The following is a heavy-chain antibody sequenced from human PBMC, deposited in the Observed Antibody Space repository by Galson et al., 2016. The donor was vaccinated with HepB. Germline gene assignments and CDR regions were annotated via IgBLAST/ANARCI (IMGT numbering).Heavy chain of an antibody. V-gene: IGHV3-23*01. D-gene: IGHD3-9*01. CDR3: ARDDNDILTGYRGYGMDV. CDR1: GFTFSNYA. Sequence: SLRLSCAASGFTFSNYAMTWVRQAPGKGLEWISTINNNDDSTYYADSVQGRFTISRDNAKNSLYLQMSSLRAEDTAVYYCARDDNDILTGYRGYGMDVWGQGTTVTVSS. CDR2: INNNDDST. J-gene: IGHJ6*02.